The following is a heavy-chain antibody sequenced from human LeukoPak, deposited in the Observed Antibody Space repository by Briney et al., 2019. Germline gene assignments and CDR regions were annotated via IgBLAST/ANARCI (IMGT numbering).Heavy chain of an antibody. D-gene: IGHD6-19*01. V-gene: IGHV3-23*01. CDR1: GFTFGSYG. Sequence: PGGSLRLSCAASGFTFGSYGMHCVRQAPGKGLEWVSAISGSGGSTYYADSVKGRFTISRDNSKNTLYLQMNSLRAEDTAVYYCAKDLAGYSSGWYGGYYGMDVWGQGTTVTVSS. CDR2: ISGSGGST. J-gene: IGHJ6*02. CDR3: AKDLAGYSSGWYGGYYGMDV.